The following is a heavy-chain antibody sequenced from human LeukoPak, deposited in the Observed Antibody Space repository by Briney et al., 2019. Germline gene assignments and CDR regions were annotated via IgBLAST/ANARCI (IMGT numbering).Heavy chain of an antibody. CDR3: ARGGIEWLRLSEGLLDAFDM. CDR1: GYTFTSYY. CDR2: INPRGGST. Sequence: ASVKVSCKASGYTFTSYYIHWVRQAPGQGLEWMGIINPRGGSTSYAQKFQGRVTMTADTSTSTVYMELSSLRSEDTAVYYCARGGIEWLRLSEGLLDAFDMWGQGTMVTVSS. J-gene: IGHJ3*02. V-gene: IGHV1-46*01. D-gene: IGHD5-12*01.